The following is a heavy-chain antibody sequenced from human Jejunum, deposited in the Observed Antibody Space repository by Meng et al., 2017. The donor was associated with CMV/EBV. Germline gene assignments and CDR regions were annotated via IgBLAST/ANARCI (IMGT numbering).Heavy chain of an antibody. J-gene: IGHJ4*02. CDR1: NGDYY. Sequence: NGDYYWSWIRQTPGKGLEWIGYIFFGGNTYYNPSLNGRVTISEDTSKNQLSLEVTSVTAADTAVYYCARTPHYTDITGYYYPYYFDYWGQGTLVTVSS. D-gene: IGHD3-9*01. V-gene: IGHV4-30-4*08. CDR2: IFFGGNT. CDR3: ARTPHYTDITGYYYPYYFDY.